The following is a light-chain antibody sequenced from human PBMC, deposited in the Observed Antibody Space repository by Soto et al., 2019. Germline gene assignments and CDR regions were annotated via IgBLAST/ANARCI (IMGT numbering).Light chain of an antibody. V-gene: IGLV2-14*01. J-gene: IGLJ1*01. CDR3: TSYSTTSLYV. CDR1: SSDVGGHDY. Sequence: QSVLTQPASVSGSPGQSITVSCTGTSSDVGGHDYVSWFQQHPGKAPKLILYEVSDRPSGVSHRFSGSKSGNTASLTISGLQADDEATYYCTSYSTTSLYVFGTGTKLTVL. CDR2: EVS.